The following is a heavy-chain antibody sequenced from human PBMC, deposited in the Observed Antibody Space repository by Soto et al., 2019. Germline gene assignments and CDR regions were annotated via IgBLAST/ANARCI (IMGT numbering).Heavy chain of an antibody. Sequence: EVELLESGGGLVQPGGSLRLSCAASRFTFGNYAMRWVRQAPWKGLEWISSIGGGGVDTYYADSVKGRFTISRDNSKSTLFLQMSSLRVEDTAVYYCAKDAIPSNGRNDGFDVWGQGTMVTVSS. CDR2: IGGGGVDT. CDR3: AKDAIPSNGRNDGFDV. V-gene: IGHV3-23*01. J-gene: IGHJ3*01. CDR1: RFTFGNYA. D-gene: IGHD2-2*02.